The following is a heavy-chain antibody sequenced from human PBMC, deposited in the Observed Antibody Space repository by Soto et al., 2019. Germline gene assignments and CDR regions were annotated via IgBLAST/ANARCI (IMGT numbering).Heavy chain of an antibody. CDR2: ISWNSGSI. CDR3: AKEAGDTAMEYYFDY. V-gene: IGHV3-9*01. D-gene: IGHD5-18*01. Sequence: EVQLVESGGGLVQPGRSLRLSCAASGFTFDDYAMHWVRQAPGKGLEWVSGISWNSGSIGYADSVKGRFTISRDNAKNSLYLQMNSLRAEDTALYYCAKEAGDTAMEYYFDYWGQGTLVTVSS. J-gene: IGHJ4*02. CDR1: GFTFDDYA.